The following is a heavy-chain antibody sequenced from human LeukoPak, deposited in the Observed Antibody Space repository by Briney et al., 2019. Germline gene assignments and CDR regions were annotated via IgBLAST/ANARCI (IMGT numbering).Heavy chain of an antibody. CDR1: GFTFSSYA. CDR2: ISYDGSNK. J-gene: IGHJ4*02. CDR3: ARGHTL. D-gene: IGHD2-2*02. V-gene: IGHV3-30*04. Sequence: GGSLRLSCAASGFTFSSYAMHWVRQAPGKGLEWVAVISYDGSNKYYADSVKGRFTISRDNSKNTLYLQMNSLRAEDTAVYYCARGHTLWGQGTLVTVSS.